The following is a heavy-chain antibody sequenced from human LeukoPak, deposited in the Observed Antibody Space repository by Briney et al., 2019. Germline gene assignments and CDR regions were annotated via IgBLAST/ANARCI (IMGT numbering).Heavy chain of an antibody. CDR1: GYSISSGYY. J-gene: IGHJ4*02. Sequence: KPSETLSLXCAVSGYSISSGYYWGWIRQPPGQGLEWIGSIYHSGSTYYNPSLKSRVTISVDTSKNQFSLKLSSVTAADTAVYYCARPSKKICGVVDYWGQGTLVTVSS. CDR2: IYHSGST. D-gene: IGHD3-3*01. V-gene: IGHV4-38-2*01. CDR3: ARPSKKICGVVDY.